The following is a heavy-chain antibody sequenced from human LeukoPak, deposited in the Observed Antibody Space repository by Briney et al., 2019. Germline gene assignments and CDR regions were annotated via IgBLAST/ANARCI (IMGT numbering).Heavy chain of an antibody. J-gene: IGHJ6*03. V-gene: IGHV3-23*01. CDR3: AKDRLWFGQLLPSMDV. Sequence: GGSLRLSCAAAGLSFSSYAMNWVRQAPGKGLEWVSGISGSGDSTYYAGSVKGRFTISRDNSKNTAYLQKNSLRAEDTAAYYCAKDRLWFGQLLPSMDVWGKGTTVTVSS. CDR1: GLSFSSYA. CDR2: ISGSGDST. D-gene: IGHD3-10*01.